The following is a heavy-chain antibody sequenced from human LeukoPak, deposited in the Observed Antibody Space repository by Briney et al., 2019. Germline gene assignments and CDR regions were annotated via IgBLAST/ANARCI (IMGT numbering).Heavy chain of an antibody. CDR3: AREPSGVLGLDY. J-gene: IGHJ4*02. Sequence: GGSLRLSCVASGFTFSSYSMNWVRQAPGKGLEWVSYISSSNSPIYYADSLRGRFTISRDNAKNSLFLQMNSLRVEDTAVYYCAREPSGVLGLDYWGQGTPVTVSS. V-gene: IGHV3-48*01. CDR2: ISSSNSPI. CDR1: GFTFSSYS. D-gene: IGHD3-10*01.